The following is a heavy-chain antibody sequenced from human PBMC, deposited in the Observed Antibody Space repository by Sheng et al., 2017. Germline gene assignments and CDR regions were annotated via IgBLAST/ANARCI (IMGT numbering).Heavy chain of an antibody. D-gene: IGHD2-15*01. Sequence: EVQVVESGGGLIQPGGSLRLSCAASGFTVSSNYMSWVRQAPGKGLEWVSVIYAGGTTYYADSVRGRFTISRDNANNTVFLQMNSLRAEDTAVYYCAREARSGGVGAFDIWGQGTMVT. CDR2: IYAGGTT. CDR3: AREARSGGVGAFDI. CDR1: GFTVSSNY. V-gene: IGHV3-53*01. J-gene: IGHJ3*02.